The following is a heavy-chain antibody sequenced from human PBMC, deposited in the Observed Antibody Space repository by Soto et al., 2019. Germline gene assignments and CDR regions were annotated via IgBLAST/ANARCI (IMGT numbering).Heavy chain of an antibody. J-gene: IGHJ4*02. CDR1: GYTFTSYY. CDR2: FDPEDGET. CDR3: ATGRLIYCSGGSCYARYYFDY. D-gene: IGHD2-15*01. Sequence: ASVKVSCKASGYTFTSYYMHWVRQAPGKGLEWMVGFDPEDGETFYAQNFQGRVTMTEDTSTDSAYMELSSLRSEDTAVYYCATGRLIYCSGGSCYARYYFDYWGQGTLVTVSS. V-gene: IGHV1-24*01.